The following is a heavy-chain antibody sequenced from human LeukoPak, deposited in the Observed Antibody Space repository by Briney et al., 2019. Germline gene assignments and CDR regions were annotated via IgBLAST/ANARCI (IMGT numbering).Heavy chain of an antibody. CDR2: IYSGGRT. V-gene: IGHV3-66*01. J-gene: IGHJ4*02. Sequence: GGSLRLSCAASGFTVSSNCMSWVRQAPGKGLEWVSVIYSGGRTYYADSVKGRFTISRDNSKNTLYLQMNSLRAEDTAVYYCARESNSGYYLSYWGQGTLVTVSS. D-gene: IGHD3-22*01. CDR3: ARESNSGYYLSY. CDR1: GFTVSSNC.